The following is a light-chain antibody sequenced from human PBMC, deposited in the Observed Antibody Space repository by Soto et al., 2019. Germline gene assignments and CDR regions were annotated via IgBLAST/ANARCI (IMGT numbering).Light chain of an antibody. J-gene: IGKJ3*01. CDR3: QQYNRWPFT. CDR2: GAS. CDR1: QSVSSN. Sequence: EIVMTQSPATLSVSPGERATLSCRASQSVSSNLAWYQQKPCQAPMLLIYGASTRATGITARFSGSGSGTEFTLTISSLQSEDFAVYYCQQYNRWPFTFGPGTRVDI. V-gene: IGKV3-15*01.